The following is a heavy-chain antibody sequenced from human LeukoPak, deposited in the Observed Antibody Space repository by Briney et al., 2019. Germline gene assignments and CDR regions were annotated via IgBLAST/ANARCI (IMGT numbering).Heavy chain of an antibody. V-gene: IGHV3-74*01. CDR1: GFSFSNYG. Sequence: GGSLRLSCAASGFSFSNYGMNWVRHAPGKGLVWVSRINSDGSSTSYADSVKGRFTISRDNAKNTLYLQMNSLRAEDTAVYYCARAKWEYYYDSSGYYYGWGQGTLVTVSS. D-gene: IGHD3-22*01. J-gene: IGHJ4*02. CDR2: INSDGSST. CDR3: ARAKWEYYYDSSGYYYG.